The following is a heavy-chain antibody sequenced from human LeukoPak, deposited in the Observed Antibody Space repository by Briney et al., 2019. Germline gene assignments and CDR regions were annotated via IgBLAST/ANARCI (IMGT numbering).Heavy chain of an antibody. CDR2: IYYSGST. D-gene: IGHD5-12*01. J-gene: IGHJ4*02. CDR1: GGSISSYY. CDR3: ARHKRGYSGYEPFDH. Sequence: SETLSLTCTVSGGSISSYYWSWIRQPPGKGLEWIGYIYYSGSTNYNPSLKSRVTISVDTSKNQFSLKLSSVTAAHTAVYYCARHKRGYSGYEPFDHWGQGTLVTVSS. V-gene: IGHV4-59*08.